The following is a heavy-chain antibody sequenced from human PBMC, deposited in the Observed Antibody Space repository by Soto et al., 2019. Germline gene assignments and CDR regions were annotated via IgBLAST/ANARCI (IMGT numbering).Heavy chain of an antibody. J-gene: IGHJ6*02. D-gene: IGHD6-6*01. CDR1: GGTFSSYA. CDR2: IIPIFGAA. V-gene: IGHV1-69*13. Sequence: SVKVSCKASGGTFSSYAISWVRQAPGQGLEWMGGIIPIFGAANYAQKFQGRVTITADESTSTAYMELSSLRSEDTAVYYCARDRYSSSDYYYYYGMDVWGQGTTVTVSS. CDR3: ARDRYSSSDYYYYYGMDV.